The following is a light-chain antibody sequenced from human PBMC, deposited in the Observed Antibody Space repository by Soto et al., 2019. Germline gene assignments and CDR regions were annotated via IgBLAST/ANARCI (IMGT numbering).Light chain of an antibody. Sequence: DIQMTQNTSTLSASVGDRVTITCRASQSVRSWLAWYQQKPGRAPKFLIYDASSLESGVPSRFSGSGSGTEFTLTISNLQPDDFATYYCQQYDNYPLPFGG. CDR3: QQYDNYPLP. CDR1: QSVRSW. CDR2: DAS. V-gene: IGKV1-5*01. J-gene: IGKJ4*01.